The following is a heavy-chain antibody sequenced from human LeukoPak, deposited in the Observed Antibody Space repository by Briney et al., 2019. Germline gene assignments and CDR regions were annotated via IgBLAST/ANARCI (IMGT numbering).Heavy chain of an antibody. Sequence: PGGSLRLSCAASGFTFSSYAMSWVRQAPGKGLEWVSGISGSGDTPYYADSVKGRFTISRDNSKNTLYLQMNSLRDEDTAVYYCAKILGSYWTPGYDYWGQGTRVTVSS. CDR2: ISGSGDTP. D-gene: IGHD1-26*01. CDR1: GFTFSSYA. CDR3: AKILGSYWTPGYDY. J-gene: IGHJ4*02. V-gene: IGHV3-23*01.